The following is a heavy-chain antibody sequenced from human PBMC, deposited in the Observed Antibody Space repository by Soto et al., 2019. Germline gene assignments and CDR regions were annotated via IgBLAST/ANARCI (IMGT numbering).Heavy chain of an antibody. CDR2: IYYSGST. V-gene: IGHV4-39*01. D-gene: IGHD2-2*01. J-gene: IGHJ6*02. CDR3: GRQPGHCGSTTCFGYYSVDV. Sequence: SETLSLTCTGSGGSISSSSYSWGWIRQPPGKGLEWIGTIYYSGSTHYNSSLEGRVAISADTPNIQLSLRLSSVTAADTAVYYCGRQPGHCGSTTCFGYYSVDVWGQGTTVT. CDR1: GGSISSSSYS.